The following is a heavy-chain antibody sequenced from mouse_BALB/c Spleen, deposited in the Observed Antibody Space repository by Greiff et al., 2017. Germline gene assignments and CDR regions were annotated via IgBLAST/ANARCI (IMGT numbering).Heavy chain of an antibody. J-gene: IGHJ1*01. Sequence: EVKVIESGGGLVQPGGSLKLSCAASGFDFSRYWMSWVRQAPGKGLEWIGEINPDSSTINYTPSLKDKFIISRDNAKNTLYLQMSKVRSEDTALYYCARRGYYGSSYYWYFDVWGAGTTVTVSS. CDR1: GFDFSRYW. D-gene: IGHD1-1*01. CDR2: INPDSSTI. V-gene: IGHV4-1*02. CDR3: ARRGYYGSSYYWYFDV.